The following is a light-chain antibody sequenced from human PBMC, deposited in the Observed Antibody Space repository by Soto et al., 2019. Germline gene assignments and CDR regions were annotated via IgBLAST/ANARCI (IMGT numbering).Light chain of an antibody. CDR2: EIS. CDR3: SSFAGSKV. V-gene: IGLV2-8*01. J-gene: IGLJ2*01. CDR1: SSDVGANNY. Sequence: QSALTQPPSASGSPGQSVNISCTGASSDVGANNYVSWYQQHPGKAPKLMIYEISKRPSGVPDRFSGSKSGNTASLTVSGLQAEDEADYFCSSFAGSKVFGGGTKLTVL.